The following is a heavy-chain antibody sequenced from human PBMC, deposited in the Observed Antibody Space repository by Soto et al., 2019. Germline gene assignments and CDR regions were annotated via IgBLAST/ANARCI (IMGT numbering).Heavy chain of an antibody. CDR1: GFTFSDYY. D-gene: IGHD1-1*01. V-gene: IGHV3-11*01. CDR3: ARIEMATTDYFDY. Sequence: PGGSLRLSCAASGFTFSDYYMSWIRQAPGKGLEWVSYISSSGSTIYYADSVKGRFTISRDNAKNSLYLQMNSLRAEDTAVYYCARIEMATTDYFDYWGQGTLVTVSS. J-gene: IGHJ4*02. CDR2: ISSSGSTI.